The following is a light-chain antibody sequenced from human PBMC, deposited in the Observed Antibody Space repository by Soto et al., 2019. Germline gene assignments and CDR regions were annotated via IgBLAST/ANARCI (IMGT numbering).Light chain of an antibody. CDR1: QSVSSN. V-gene: IGKV3-15*01. CDR2: VAS. CDR3: QQYNNWPQT. Sequence: EIVMTQSPATLSVSPGERATLSCRASQSVSSNLAWYQQKPGQAPRLLIYVASTRATVIPARFSGSGSGTEFTLTISSLQSEYCAVYYCQQYNNWPQTLGQGTKVEIK. J-gene: IGKJ1*01.